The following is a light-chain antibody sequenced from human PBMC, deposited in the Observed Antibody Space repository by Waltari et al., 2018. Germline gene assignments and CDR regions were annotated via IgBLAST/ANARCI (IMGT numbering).Light chain of an antibody. V-gene: IGLV2-11*01. J-gene: IGLJ1*01. Sequence: QSALTQPRSVSGSPGQSVTISCPGTSRYVGSYLYVSWYQPRPGEAPKPMIYDLTHPPSGVPDRFSGSKSGNTASLTISGLQAEDEAEYYCCSYADGNTYLFGTGTKVTVL. CDR2: DLT. CDR3: CSYADGNTYL. CDR1: SRYVGSYLY.